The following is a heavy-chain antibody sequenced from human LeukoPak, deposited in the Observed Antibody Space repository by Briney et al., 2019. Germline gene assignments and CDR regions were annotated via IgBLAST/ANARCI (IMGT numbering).Heavy chain of an antibody. D-gene: IGHD4-17*01. CDR3: ARGHGDFLNFDY. J-gene: IGHJ4*02. CDR1: GFTFSSYA. Sequence: GGSLRLSCAASGFTFSSYAMSWVRQAPGKGLEWVSAISGSGGSTYYADSVKGRFTISRDNAKNSLYLQMNSLRAEDTAVYYCARGHGDFLNFDYWGQGTLVTVSS. V-gene: IGHV3-23*01. CDR2: ISGSGGST.